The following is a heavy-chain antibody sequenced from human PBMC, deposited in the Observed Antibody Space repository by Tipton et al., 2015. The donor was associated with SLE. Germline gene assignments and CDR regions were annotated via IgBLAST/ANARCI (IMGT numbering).Heavy chain of an antibody. CDR1: GGSISSYY. CDR2: IHYSGST. J-gene: IGHJ4*02. Sequence: TLSLTCTVSGGSISSYYWSWIRQPPGKGLEWIGYIHYSGSTYSYPSLKSRLTMSVDMSKNQFSLKLTSVTAADTAVYYCARRHYSGPFDSWGQGTLVTVSS. CDR3: ARRHYSGPFDS. V-gene: IGHV4-59*12. D-gene: IGHD5-12*01.